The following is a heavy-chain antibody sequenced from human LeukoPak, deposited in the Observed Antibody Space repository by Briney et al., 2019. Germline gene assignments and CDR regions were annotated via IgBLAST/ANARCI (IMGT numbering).Heavy chain of an antibody. V-gene: IGHV1-2*02. CDR3: ASSFYRQTDA. D-gene: IGHD3-16*02. Sequence: ASVKVSCKASGYTFTGYYIHWVRQAPGQGLEWMGWINPNTGDTNYAQKFQGRVVMTMDTAISTAYLDLSRLTSDDTAMYYCASSFYRQTDAWGQGSLVTVSS. J-gene: IGHJ4*02. CDR1: GYTFTGYY. CDR2: INPNTGDT.